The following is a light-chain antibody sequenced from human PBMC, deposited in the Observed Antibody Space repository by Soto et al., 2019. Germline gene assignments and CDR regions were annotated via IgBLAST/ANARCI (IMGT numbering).Light chain of an antibody. J-gene: IGKJ1*01. Sequence: EIVWTQSPGTLSLSPGERATLSCRASQSVRSNFLAWSKQQPCQAPSPLIYGASNRATGIPDRFSGSGSGTDFTLTITRLEPEDFAMDYCQRYDSLRTFGQGTKVDIK. V-gene: IGKV3-20*01. CDR2: GAS. CDR1: QSVRSNF. CDR3: QRYDSLRT.